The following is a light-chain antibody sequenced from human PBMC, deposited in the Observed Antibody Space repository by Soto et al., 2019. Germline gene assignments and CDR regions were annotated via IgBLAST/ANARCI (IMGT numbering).Light chain of an antibody. Sequence: QSALTQPASVSGSPGQSITISCTGTSSDIGGYNYVSWYQQHPGKAPKLIIYDVSNRPSGVSNRFSGSTSGNTASLTISGLQAEDEAAYYCSSSLCGTTLGVFGTGTKVTVL. CDR2: DVS. CDR1: SSDIGGYNY. V-gene: IGLV2-14*03. J-gene: IGLJ1*01. CDR3: SSSLCGTTLGV.